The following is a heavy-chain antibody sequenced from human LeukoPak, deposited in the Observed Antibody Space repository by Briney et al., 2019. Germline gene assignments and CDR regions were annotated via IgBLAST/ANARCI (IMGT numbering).Heavy chain of an antibody. J-gene: IGHJ4*02. Sequence: SENLSLTCTVSGGSISSYYWSWIRQPPGKGLEWIGYIYYSGSTNYNPSLKSRVTISVDTSKNQFSLKLNSVTAADTAVYYCARRTRIVVRPIDSWGQGTLVTVSS. CDR1: GGSISSYY. V-gene: IGHV4-59*08. D-gene: IGHD6-6*01. CDR3: ARRTRIVVRPIDS. CDR2: IYYSGST.